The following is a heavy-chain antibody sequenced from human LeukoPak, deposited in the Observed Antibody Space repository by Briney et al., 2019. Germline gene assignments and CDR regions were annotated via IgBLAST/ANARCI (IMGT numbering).Heavy chain of an antibody. Sequence: SVKVSCKASGGTLSRYAISWVRQAPGQGLEWMGGIIPIFGTANYAQKFQGRVTITADESASTAYMELSSLRSDDTAVYNCARGIYLFPAPQYWGQGTLVTVSS. D-gene: IGHD3-3*01. CDR1: GGTLSRYA. V-gene: IGHV1-69*13. CDR2: IIPIFGTA. J-gene: IGHJ4*02. CDR3: ARGIYLFPAPQY.